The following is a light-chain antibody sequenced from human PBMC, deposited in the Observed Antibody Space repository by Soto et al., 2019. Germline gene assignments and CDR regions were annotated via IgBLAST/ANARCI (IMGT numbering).Light chain of an antibody. V-gene: IGKV3-20*01. CDR3: QQYGSSSWT. CDR2: GAS. CDR1: QSVATSQ. J-gene: IGKJ1*01. Sequence: EIVLTHSPGTLSLSPGERATLFCRASQSVATSQLAWYQQKPGQAPRLLIGASSRATGVPDRFSGSGSGTDFTLTISRLEPEDFAVYYCQQYGSSSWTFGQGTKVDIK.